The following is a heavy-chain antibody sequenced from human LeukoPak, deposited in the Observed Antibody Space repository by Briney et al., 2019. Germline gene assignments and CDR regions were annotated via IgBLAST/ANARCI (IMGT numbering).Heavy chain of an antibody. CDR2: IYPTDSET. V-gene: IGHV5-51*01. J-gene: IGHJ3*02. CDR1: GYTFTDYW. D-gene: IGHD2/OR15-2a*01. Sequence: GESLKISCKGSGYTFTDYWVGWVRQMPGKGPEWMGIIYPTDSETKYSPSFQGHVTISADRSSTTAYLQWNSLTASDTAVYYCAKHERRGYYYGSAFDIWGQGTMVTVSS. CDR3: AKHERRGYYYGSAFDI.